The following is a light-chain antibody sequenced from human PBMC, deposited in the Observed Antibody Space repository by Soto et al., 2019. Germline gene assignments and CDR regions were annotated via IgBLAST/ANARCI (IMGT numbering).Light chain of an antibody. V-gene: IGLV2-14*01. CDR3: SSYTSSSIVV. CDR1: SSDVGGYNY. CDR2: DVS. Sequence: QSALTQPAPVSGSPGQSITISCTGTSSDVGGYNYVSWYQQHPGKAPKLMIYDVSNRPSGVSNRFSGSKSGNTASLTISGLQAEDEADYYCSSYTSSSIVVFGGGTKLTVL. J-gene: IGLJ2*01.